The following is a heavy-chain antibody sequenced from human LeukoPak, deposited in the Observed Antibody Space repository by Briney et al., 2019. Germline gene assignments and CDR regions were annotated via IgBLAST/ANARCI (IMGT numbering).Heavy chain of an antibody. CDR1: GFTFSSYG. J-gene: IGHJ3*02. CDR2: IRYDGSNK. D-gene: IGHD1-26*01. Sequence: PGRSLRLSCAASGFTFSSYGMHWVRKAPGKGLEWVAFIRYDGSNKYYADSVKGRFTISRDNSKNTLYLQMNSLRAEDTAVYYCAKDREYSGSYFGAFDIWGQGTMVTVSS. CDR3: AKDREYSGSYFGAFDI. V-gene: IGHV3-30*02.